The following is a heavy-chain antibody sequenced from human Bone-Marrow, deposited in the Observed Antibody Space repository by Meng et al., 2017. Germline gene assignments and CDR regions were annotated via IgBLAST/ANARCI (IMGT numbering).Heavy chain of an antibody. V-gene: IGHV3-9*01. J-gene: IGHJ2*01. CDR2: ISWNSGST. CDR1: GFTFDDYA. CDR3: ARDPLTLSSGWYFDL. D-gene: IGHD2-15*01. Sequence: SLKISCAASGFTFDDYAMHWVRQAPGKGLEWVSGISWNSGSTYYADSVKGRFTISRDNAKNSLYLQMNSLRAEDTAVYYCARDPLTLSSGWYFDLWGRGTLVTVSS.